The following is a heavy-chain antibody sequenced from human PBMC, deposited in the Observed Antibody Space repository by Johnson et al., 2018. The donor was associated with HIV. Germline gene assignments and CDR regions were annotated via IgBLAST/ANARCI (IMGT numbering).Heavy chain of an antibody. CDR2: ISSSGSTV. V-gene: IGHV3-11*04. D-gene: IGHD2-2*01. J-gene: IGHJ3*02. CDR1: GLTFSDYD. Sequence: QVQLVESGGGLVKPGGSLRLSCAASGLTFSDYDMSWIRQAPGKGLEWVSYISSSGSTVSYADAVEGRFTISRDNAKNSLYLQMNSLRAEDTAVYYCARNGLIPAAKGVAFDIWGQGTTVTVSS. CDR3: ARNGLIPAAKGVAFDI.